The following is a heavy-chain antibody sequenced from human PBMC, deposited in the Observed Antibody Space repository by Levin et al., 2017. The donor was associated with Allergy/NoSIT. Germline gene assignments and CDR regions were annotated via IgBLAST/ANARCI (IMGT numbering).Heavy chain of an antibody. Sequence: QTSETLSLTCAASGFTFSSHGIHWVRQAPGKGLEWVAVTSSNGNDKKYAESVKGRFTISRDNSKNTLYLQMNSLRTEDTAVYYCARGCGESNNCYIMDNWGQGTQVTVSS. D-gene: IGHD2/OR15-2a*01. CDR2: TSSNGNDK. J-gene: IGHJ4*02. CDR1: GFTFSSHG. CDR3: ARGCGESNNCYIMDN. V-gene: IGHV3-30*03.